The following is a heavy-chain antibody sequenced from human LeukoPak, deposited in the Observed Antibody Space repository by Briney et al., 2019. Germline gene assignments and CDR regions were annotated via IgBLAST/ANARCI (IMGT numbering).Heavy chain of an antibody. D-gene: IGHD5-12*01. J-gene: IGHJ5*02. CDR3: ARSFNYGYGWFDP. V-gene: IGHV3-23*01. CDR2: ISGSGGST. CDR1: GSTFSSYG. Sequence: PGGSLRLSCAASGSTFSSYGMSWVRQAPGKGLEWVSAISGSGGSTYYADSVKGRFTISRDNSKNTLYLQMNSLRAEDTAVYYCARSFNYGYGWFDPWGQGTLVTVSS.